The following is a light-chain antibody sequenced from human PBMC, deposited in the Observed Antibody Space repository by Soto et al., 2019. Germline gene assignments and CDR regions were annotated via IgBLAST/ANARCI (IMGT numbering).Light chain of an antibody. CDR2: DAS. CDR3: QWRSDWPPRIT. V-gene: IGKV3-11*01. CDR1: ESIGNY. Sequence: EVVLTQSPATLSLSPGERATLSCRASESIGNYLAWYQQKLGQAPKLLIYDASHRAIGIPGRFSGDGSGTDFTRAISSLEPEDFAVYYCQWRSDWPPRITFGGGTKVEIK. J-gene: IGKJ4*01.